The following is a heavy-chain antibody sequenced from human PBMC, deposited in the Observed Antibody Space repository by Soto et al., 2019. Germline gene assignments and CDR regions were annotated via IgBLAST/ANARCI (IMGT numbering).Heavy chain of an antibody. Sequence: GASVKVSCRASCYTFTRYGIRWERQAPGQGHEWMGWISAYNGNTNYAQKLQGRVTMTTDTSTSTAYMELRSLRSDDTAVYYWAGARSAAGTDYYGMDVWDQGTTVTASS. J-gene: IGHJ6*02. D-gene: IGHD6-13*01. V-gene: IGHV1-18*01. CDR1: CYTFTRYG. CDR3: AGARSAAGTDYYGMDV. CDR2: ISAYNGNT.